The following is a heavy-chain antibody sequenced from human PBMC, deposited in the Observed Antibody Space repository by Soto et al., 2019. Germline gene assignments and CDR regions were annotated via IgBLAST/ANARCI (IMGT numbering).Heavy chain of an antibody. J-gene: IGHJ4*02. D-gene: IGHD3-22*01. CDR2: IYYSGST. Sequence: QVQLQESGPGLVKPSETLSLTCTVSGGSVSSGSYYWSWIRQPPGKGLEWIGYIYYSGSTNYNPSLKSRVTISVDTSKNQFSLKLSSVTAADTPVYYCARDAGSSEFDYWGQGTLVTVSS. V-gene: IGHV4-61*01. CDR3: ARDAGSSEFDY. CDR1: GGSVSSGSYY.